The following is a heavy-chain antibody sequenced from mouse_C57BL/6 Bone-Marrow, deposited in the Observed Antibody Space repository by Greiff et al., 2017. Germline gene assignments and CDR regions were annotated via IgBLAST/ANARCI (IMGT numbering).Heavy chain of an antibody. CDR2: IYPGDGDT. CDR1: GYAFSSYW. Sequence: QVQLQQSGAELVKPGASVKISCKASGYAFSSYWMNWVKQRPGKGLEWIGQIYPGDGDTNYNGKFKGKATLTADKSSSTAYMQLSRLTSEDSAVYFCARGSSYGWFAYWCQGTLVTVSA. CDR3: ARGSSYGWFAY. D-gene: IGHD1-1*01. J-gene: IGHJ3*01. V-gene: IGHV1-80*01.